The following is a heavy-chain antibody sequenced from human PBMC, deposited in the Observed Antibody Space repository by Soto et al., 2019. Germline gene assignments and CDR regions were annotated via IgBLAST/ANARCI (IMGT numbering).Heavy chain of an antibody. CDR1: GDSVSGNSAA. J-gene: IGHJ4*02. CDR3: ARDFPYYVSNDSYLDF. CDR2: TYYRSRWYN. Sequence: SQTLSLTCAISGDSVSGNSAAWNWIRQSPSRGLEGLGRTYYRSRWYNDYAVSVKSRITVTQDTSKDQFSLHLNSVTPEDTAVYYCARDFPYYVSNDSYLDFWGQGALVTGSS. V-gene: IGHV6-1*01. D-gene: IGHD3-16*01.